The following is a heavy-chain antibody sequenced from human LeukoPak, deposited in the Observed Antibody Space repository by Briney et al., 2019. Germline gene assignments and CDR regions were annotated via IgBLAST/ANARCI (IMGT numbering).Heavy chain of an antibody. J-gene: IGHJ6*02. V-gene: IGHV4-59*12. CDR1: GGSISSYY. Sequence: SETLSLTCTVSGGSISSYYWSWIRQPPGKGLEWIGFISYSGSTYYNPSLKSRVTISVDTSKNQFSLKLSSVTAADTAVYYCARGPVSMVRGVSRGAGYYYYGMDVWGQGTTVTVSS. D-gene: IGHD3-10*01. CDR2: ISYSGST. CDR3: ARGPVSMVRGVSRGAGYYYYGMDV.